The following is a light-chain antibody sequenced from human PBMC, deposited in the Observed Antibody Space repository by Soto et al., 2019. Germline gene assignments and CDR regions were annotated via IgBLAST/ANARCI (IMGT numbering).Light chain of an antibody. CDR2: RNN. CDR1: SSNIGSNY. Sequence: QSVLTQPPSASGTPGQRVPISCSGSSSNIGSNYVYWYQQLPGTAPKLLIYRNNQRPSGVPDRFSGSKSGTSASLAISGLRSEDEADYYCAAWDDSLSGPAYVFGTGTKVTVL. J-gene: IGLJ1*01. V-gene: IGLV1-47*01. CDR3: AAWDDSLSGPAYV.